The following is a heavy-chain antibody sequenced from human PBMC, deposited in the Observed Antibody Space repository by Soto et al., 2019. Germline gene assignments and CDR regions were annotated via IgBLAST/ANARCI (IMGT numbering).Heavy chain of an antibody. Sequence: EVQLVESGGGPVKPGGSLRLSCAASGFTFSAYTMNWVRQAPGKGLEWVSSLDPSSTYIYYADSVKGRFTLSRDNAKNSLFLRLNSLRADDTALYYCVRGSYGDYDSWGQGTLVTVSS. CDR1: GFTFSAYT. J-gene: IGHJ5*01. V-gene: IGHV3-21*02. CDR2: LDPSSTYI. CDR3: VRGSYGDYDS. D-gene: IGHD4-17*01.